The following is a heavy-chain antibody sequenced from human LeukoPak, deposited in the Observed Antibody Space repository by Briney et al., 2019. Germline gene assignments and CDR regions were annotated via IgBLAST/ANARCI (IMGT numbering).Heavy chain of an antibody. CDR3: AKDAKYVFFDY. D-gene: IGHD4/OR15-4a*01. V-gene: IGHV3-23*01. CDR2: VSGSGGST. CDR1: GFTFSSYV. Sequence: GGSLRLSCAASGFTFSSYVMSWVRQAPGKGLEWVSAVSGSGGSTYYADSVKGRFTVSRDNSKNTLYLQMNSLRAEDTAVYYCAKDAKYVFFDYWGQGTLVTVSS. J-gene: IGHJ4*02.